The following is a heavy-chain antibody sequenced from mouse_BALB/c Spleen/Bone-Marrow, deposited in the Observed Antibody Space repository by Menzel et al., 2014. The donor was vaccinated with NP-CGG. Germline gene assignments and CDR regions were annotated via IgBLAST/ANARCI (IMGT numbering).Heavy chain of an antibody. D-gene: IGHD2-3*01. CDR3: ARRGDGYYLDY. V-gene: IGHV2-9*02. Sequence: QVQLKESGPGLVAPSQSLSITCTVSGFSLTSYGVHWVRQPPGKGLEWLGVIWAGGSTNYNSALMSRLSISKDNSKSQVFLKMNGLRTDDTAMYYCARRGDGYYLDYWGQGTTLTVSS. CDR2: IWAGGST. CDR1: GFSLTSYG. J-gene: IGHJ2*01.